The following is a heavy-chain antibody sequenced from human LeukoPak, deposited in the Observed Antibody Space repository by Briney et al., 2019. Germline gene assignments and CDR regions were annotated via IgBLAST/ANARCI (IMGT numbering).Heavy chain of an antibody. CDR2: IKQDGSDK. CDR3: ARAARGRLFDY. Sequence: GGSLRLSCAASGFTVSSNYMSWVRQAPGKGLEWVANIKQDGSDKYYVDSVKGRFTISRDNANNSLYLQMNSLRPEDTAVYYCARAARGRLFDYWGQGTVVTVSS. V-gene: IGHV3-7*05. CDR1: GFTVSSNY. J-gene: IGHJ4*02. D-gene: IGHD3-16*01.